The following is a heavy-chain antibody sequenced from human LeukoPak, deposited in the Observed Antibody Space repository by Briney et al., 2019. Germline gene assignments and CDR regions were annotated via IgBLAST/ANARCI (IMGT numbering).Heavy chain of an antibody. Sequence: GGSLRLSCALSGFTSSSYWMHWVRQVPGKGLVWVSRINTDGSSTNYADSVKGRFTISRDNAKNTLYLQMNSLRAEDTAVYYCAKGTPLWFGESQGGDAFDIWGQGTMVTVSS. J-gene: IGHJ3*02. CDR1: GFTSSSYW. CDR3: AKGTPLWFGESQGGDAFDI. CDR2: INTDGSST. D-gene: IGHD3-10*01. V-gene: IGHV3-74*01.